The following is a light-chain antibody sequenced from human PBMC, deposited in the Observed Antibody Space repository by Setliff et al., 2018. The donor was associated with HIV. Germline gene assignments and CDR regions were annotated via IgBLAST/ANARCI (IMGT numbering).Light chain of an antibody. Sequence: QSVLTQPPSASGTPGQRVTISCSGSSSNIGRNAVTWYQQLPGAAPRLLIYSTNQRPAGVPARFSGSKSGTSASLAISGLQSEDEADYYCAAWDDSLNGHGVFGGGTKVTVL. V-gene: IGLV1-44*01. CDR1: SSNIGRNA. CDR3: AAWDDSLNGHGV. J-gene: IGLJ2*01. CDR2: STN.